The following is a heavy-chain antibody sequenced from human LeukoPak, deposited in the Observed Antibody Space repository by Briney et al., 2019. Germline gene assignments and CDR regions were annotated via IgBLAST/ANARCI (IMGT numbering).Heavy chain of an antibody. CDR1: GGSISSYY. D-gene: IGHD4-17*01. CDR2: IYYSGST. Sequence: PSETLSLTCTVSGGSISSYYWSWIRQPPGKGLEWIGYIYYSGSTYYNPSLKSRVTISVDTSKNQFSLKLSSVTAADTAVYYCARGHYGDFAFDIWGQGTMVTVSS. V-gene: IGHV4-59*12. J-gene: IGHJ3*02. CDR3: ARGHYGDFAFDI.